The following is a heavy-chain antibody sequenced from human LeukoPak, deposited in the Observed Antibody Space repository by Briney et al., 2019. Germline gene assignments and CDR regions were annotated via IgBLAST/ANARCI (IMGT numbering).Heavy chain of an antibody. V-gene: IGHV3-21*04. CDR3: VRDRGTYRPIDY. CDR2: ISYTGTYI. J-gene: IGHJ4*02. CDR1: GYSFTSYW. Sequence: GESLKISCKGSGYSFTSYWIGWVRQAPGKGLEWVSSISYTGTYIYYADSVKGRFTISRDNAQNSLYLQMNSLRAEDTAIYYCVRDRGTYRPIDYWGQGTLVTVSS. D-gene: IGHD1-26*01.